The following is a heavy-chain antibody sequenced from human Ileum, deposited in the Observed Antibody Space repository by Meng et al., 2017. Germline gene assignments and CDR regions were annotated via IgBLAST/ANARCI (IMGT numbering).Heavy chain of an antibody. Sequence: QVQLQQSGPGLVKPSQTLSLTCTISGGSVSSDTGAWNWIRQSPSRGLEWLGRTYYRSRWYNNYAVSVKSRITINPDTSKNQFSLQLNSVTPDDTAVYYCAGKDWGEGLDFWDQGTLVTVSS. CDR3: AGKDWGEGLDF. V-gene: IGHV6-1*01. J-gene: IGHJ4*02. CDR2: TYYRSRWYN. CDR1: GGSVSSDTGA. D-gene: IGHD7-27*01.